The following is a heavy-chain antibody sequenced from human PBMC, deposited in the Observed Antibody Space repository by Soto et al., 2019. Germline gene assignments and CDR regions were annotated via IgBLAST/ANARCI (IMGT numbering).Heavy chain of an antibody. Sequence: SETLSLTCTVSGGSISIYYWSWIRQPPGKGLEWIGYIYYSGSTNYNPSLKSRVTISVDTSKNQFSLKLSSVTAADTAVYYCARGLSGYAPYFDYWGQGTLVTVSS. D-gene: IGHD5-12*01. V-gene: IGHV4-59*01. CDR3: ARGLSGYAPYFDY. CDR2: IYYSGST. CDR1: GGSISIYY. J-gene: IGHJ4*02.